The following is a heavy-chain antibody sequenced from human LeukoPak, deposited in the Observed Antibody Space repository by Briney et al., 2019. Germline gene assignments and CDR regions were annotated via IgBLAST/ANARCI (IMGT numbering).Heavy chain of an antibody. CDR3: ARDGRLGDYYGSGSYPNWFDP. V-gene: IGHV1-18*01. J-gene: IGHJ5*02. Sequence: ASVKVSCKASGYTFTSYGISWVRQAPGQGLEWMGWISAYNGNTNYAQKLQGRVTMTTDTSTSTAYMELRSLRSDDTAVYYCARDGRLGDYYGSGSYPNWFDPWGQGTPVTVSS. CDR2: ISAYNGNT. CDR1: GYTFTSYG. D-gene: IGHD3-10*01.